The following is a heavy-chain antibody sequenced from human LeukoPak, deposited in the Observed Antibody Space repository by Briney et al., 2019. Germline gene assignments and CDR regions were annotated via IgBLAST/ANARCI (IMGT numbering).Heavy chain of an antibody. V-gene: IGHV3-30*18. D-gene: IGHD6-19*01. CDR1: GFTFSSYG. Sequence: GGSLRLSCAPSGFTFSSYGMHWVRQAPGKGLGWVAVISYDGSNKYYADSVKGRFTISRDNSKNTLYLQMNSLRAEDTAEYYCAKIQWLASYFDSWGQGTLVTVSS. CDR2: ISYDGSNK. J-gene: IGHJ4*02. CDR3: AKIQWLASYFDS.